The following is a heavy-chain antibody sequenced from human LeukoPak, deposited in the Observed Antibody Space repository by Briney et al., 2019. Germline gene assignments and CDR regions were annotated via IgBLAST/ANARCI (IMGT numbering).Heavy chain of an antibody. J-gene: IGHJ4*02. CDR2: ISYDGSNK. Sequence: GGSLRLSCAASGFTFSDYYVSWIRQAPGKGLEWVAVISYDGSNKYYADSVKGRFTISRDNSKNTLYLQMNSLRAEDTAVYYCLVLMVXXXXYWGQGTLXTVSS. CDR3: LVLMVXXXXY. D-gene: IGHD2-8*01. V-gene: IGHV3-30*03. CDR1: GFTFSDYY.